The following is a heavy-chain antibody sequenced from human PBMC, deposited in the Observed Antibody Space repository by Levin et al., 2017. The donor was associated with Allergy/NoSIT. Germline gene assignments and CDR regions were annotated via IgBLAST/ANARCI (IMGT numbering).Heavy chain of an antibody. CDR2: ISAYNGNT. CDR3: ARDHKSAVLRFLEWLSFDP. J-gene: IGHJ5*02. V-gene: IGHV1-18*01. CDR1: GYTFTSYG. Sequence: ASVKVSCKASGYTFTSYGISWVRQAPGQGLEWMGWISAYNGNTNYAQKLQGRVTMTTDTSTSTAYMELRSLRSDDTAVYYCARDHKSAVLRFLEWLSFDPWGQGTLVTVSS. D-gene: IGHD3-3*01.